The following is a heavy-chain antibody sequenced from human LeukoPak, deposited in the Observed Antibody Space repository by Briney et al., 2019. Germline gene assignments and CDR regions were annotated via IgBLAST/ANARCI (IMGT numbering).Heavy chain of an antibody. CDR1: GGSISSGGYS. V-gene: IGHV4-30-2*01. CDR2: IYHSGST. D-gene: IGHD6-13*01. CDR3: ASTIAAAGTDWFDP. J-gene: IGHJ5*02. Sequence: SQTLSLTCAVSGGSISSGGYSWSWIRQPPGKGLEWIGNIYHSGSTYYNPSLKSRVTISVDRPKNQFSLKLSSVTAADTAVYYCASTIAAAGTDWFDPWGQGTLVTVSS.